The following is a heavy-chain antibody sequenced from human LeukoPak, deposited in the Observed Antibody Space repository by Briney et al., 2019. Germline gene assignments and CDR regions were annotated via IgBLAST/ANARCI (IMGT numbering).Heavy chain of an antibody. CDR2: ISWNSGNI. D-gene: IGHD6-19*01. Sequence: GGSLRLSCAASGFTFDDYAMHWVRQAPGKGLEWVSGISWNSGNIGYADSAKGRFTISRDNAKNSLYLQMNSLRAEDTAFYYCAKALTTHRDSSGWYWGDFDYWGQGTLVTVSS. CDR3: AKALTTHRDSSGWYWGDFDY. V-gene: IGHV3-9*01. CDR1: GFTFDDYA. J-gene: IGHJ4*02.